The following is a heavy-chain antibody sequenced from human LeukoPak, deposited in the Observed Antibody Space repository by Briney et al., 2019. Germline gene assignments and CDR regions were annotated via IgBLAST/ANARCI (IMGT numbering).Heavy chain of an antibody. CDR3: ARGRKGGYSGYAVVPFDY. CDR2: INHSGST. Sequence: SETLSLTCAVYGGSFSGYYWSWIRQPPGKGLEWIGEINHSGSTNYNPSLKSRVTISVDTSKNQFSLKLSSVTAADTAVYYCARGRKGGYSGYAVVPFDYWGQGTLVTVSS. CDR1: GGSFSGYY. V-gene: IGHV4-34*01. D-gene: IGHD5-12*01. J-gene: IGHJ4*02.